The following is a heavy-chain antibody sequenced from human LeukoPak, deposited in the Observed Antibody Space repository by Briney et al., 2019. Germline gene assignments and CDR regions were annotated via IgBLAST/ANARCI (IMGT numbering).Heavy chain of an antibody. J-gene: IGHJ4*02. CDR3: ARGGYCSGGSCYLGFDY. Sequence: PSETLSLTCAVSGYSISSGYYWGWIRQPPGKGLEWIGGIYHSGSTYYNPSLKSRVTISVDTSKNQFSLKLSSVTAADTAVYYCARGGYCSGGSCYLGFDYWGQGTLVTVSS. CDR1: GYSISSGYY. CDR2: IYHSGST. D-gene: IGHD2-15*01. V-gene: IGHV4-38-2*01.